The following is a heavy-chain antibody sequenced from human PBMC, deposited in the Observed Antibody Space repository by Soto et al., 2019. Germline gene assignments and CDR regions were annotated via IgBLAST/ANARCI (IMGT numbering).Heavy chain of an antibody. Sequence: QVQLQESGPGLVRPSETLSLTCTVSGGSISGYYWSWIRQPPGKGLEWIGYIYYSGTTSYNPSLNRRVTMSVDTSKNQFTLKVNSVTAADTAVYYCARESYYGSGATVVAYWCQGTLVTVSS. CDR1: GGSISGYY. D-gene: IGHD3-10*01. J-gene: IGHJ4*02. CDR3: ARESYYGSGATVVAY. V-gene: IGHV4-59*01. CDR2: IYYSGTT.